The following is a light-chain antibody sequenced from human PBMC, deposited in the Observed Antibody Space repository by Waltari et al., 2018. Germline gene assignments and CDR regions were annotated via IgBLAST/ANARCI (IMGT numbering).Light chain of an antibody. CDR2: STS. CDR1: SPNIGGGYD. V-gene: IGLV1-40*01. Sequence: QSVLTQPPSVSGAPGQRVTISCTGSSPNIGGGYDVNWYQQHPGTVPKLLLYSTSGRPAGVPARFSGSQSGTSASLAISGLQAEDEAYYYCQSFDSGLSGWVFGGGTKLTVL. J-gene: IGLJ3*02. CDR3: QSFDSGLSGWV.